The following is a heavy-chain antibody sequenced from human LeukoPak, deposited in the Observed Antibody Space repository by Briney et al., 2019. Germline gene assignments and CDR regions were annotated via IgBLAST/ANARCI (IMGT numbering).Heavy chain of an antibody. J-gene: IGHJ5*02. CDR1: GFTFTSSA. CDR2: IVVGSGNT. D-gene: IGHD1-1*01. V-gene: IGHV1-58*01. Sequence: SVKVSCKASGFTFTSSAAQWVRQARGQRLEWTGWIVVGSGNTNYAQKFQERVTITRDMSTSTAYMELSSLRSEDTAVYYCAAGYNWNTPPFDPWGQGTLVTVSS. CDR3: AAGYNWNTPPFDP.